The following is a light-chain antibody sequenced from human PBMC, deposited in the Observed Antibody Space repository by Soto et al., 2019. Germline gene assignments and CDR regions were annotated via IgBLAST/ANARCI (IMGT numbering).Light chain of an antibody. CDR1: QTICSW. Sequence: DIKMTQSPSTLSASVRDRVTITCRASQTICSWLAWFQQRPGRAPKFLIYKASTLKNGVPLRFSGSGSGTQFTLTNSSLQPDDFATYYCQHYNSYSEAFGQGTKVDIK. CDR3: QHYNSYSEA. CDR2: KAS. J-gene: IGKJ1*01. V-gene: IGKV1-5*03.